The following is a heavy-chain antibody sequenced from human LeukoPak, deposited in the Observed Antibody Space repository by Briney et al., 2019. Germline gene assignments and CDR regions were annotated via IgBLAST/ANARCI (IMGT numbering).Heavy chain of an antibody. J-gene: IGHJ5*02. Sequence: ASVKVSCKASGYTFTSHGISWVRQAPGQGLEWMGWISAYNGNTNYAQKLQGRVTMTTDTSTSTAYMELRSLRSDDTAVYYCARDLTDYYDSSGYYWFDPWGQGTLVTVSS. CDR3: ARDLTDYYDSSGYYWFDP. V-gene: IGHV1-18*01. CDR1: GYTFTSHG. D-gene: IGHD3-22*01. CDR2: ISAYNGNT.